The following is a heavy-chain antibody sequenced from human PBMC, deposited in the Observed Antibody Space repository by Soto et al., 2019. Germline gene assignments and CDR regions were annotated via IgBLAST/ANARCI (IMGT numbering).Heavy chain of an antibody. D-gene: IGHD6-19*01. J-gene: IGHJ4*02. CDR1: GASITTYY. CDR2: VYHTGST. Sequence: SETLSLTCDVSGASITTYYWSWIRQAPGKGLEWIGNVYHTGSTDYDSSLRSRVTISVDTSKNQFSLNMNSVTAADTAVYYCARRLFGSGWTLDSWGQGALVTVSS. CDR3: ARRLFGSGWTLDS. V-gene: IGHV4-59*13.